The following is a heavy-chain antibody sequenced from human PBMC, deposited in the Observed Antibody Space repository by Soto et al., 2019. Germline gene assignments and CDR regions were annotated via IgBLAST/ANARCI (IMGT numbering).Heavy chain of an antibody. V-gene: IGHV1-69*06. D-gene: IGHD4-17*01. CDR3: AREGDRRTTVTTTFDY. J-gene: IGHJ4*02. Sequence: QVRLVQSGAEVKKPGSSVKVSCKASGGTFSSYAISWVRQAPGHGLEWMGGIIPIFNTANYAQKFQGRVTITADKSTNTAYMKLSSLRSEDTAVYYCAREGDRRTTVTTTFDYWGQGTLVTVSS. CDR1: GGTFSSYA. CDR2: IIPIFNTA.